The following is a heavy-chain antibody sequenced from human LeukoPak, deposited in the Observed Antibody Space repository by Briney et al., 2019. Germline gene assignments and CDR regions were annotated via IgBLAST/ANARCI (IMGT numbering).Heavy chain of an antibody. CDR1: GSSFTSYW. Sequence: GESLQISCKGSGSSFTSYWIGWVRQMPGKGLEWMGIIYPGGSDTRYSPSFQGQVTISADKSISTAYLQWSSLKASDTAMYYCARAGYYYDSSGSEDGGDYWGQGTLVTVSS. D-gene: IGHD3-22*01. CDR3: ARAGYYYDSSGSEDGGDY. V-gene: IGHV5-51*01. J-gene: IGHJ4*02. CDR2: IYPGGSDT.